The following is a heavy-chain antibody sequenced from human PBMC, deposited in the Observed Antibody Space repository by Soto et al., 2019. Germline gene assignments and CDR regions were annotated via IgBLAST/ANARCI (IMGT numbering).Heavy chain of an antibody. CDR2: IHYSGST. Sequence: QLLLEESGPGLVKPSETLSLTCTVSNGSISFTTYYWGWFRQPPGKGLEWIGNIHYSGSTNTNPSLNSRVTMSVDTAKKQFSLKLSSVTAADTAVYFCARHTNPITIAHWGQGTLVTVSS. J-gene: IGHJ4*02. CDR3: ARHTNPITIAH. V-gene: IGHV4-39*01. D-gene: IGHD6-13*01. CDR1: NGSISFTTYY.